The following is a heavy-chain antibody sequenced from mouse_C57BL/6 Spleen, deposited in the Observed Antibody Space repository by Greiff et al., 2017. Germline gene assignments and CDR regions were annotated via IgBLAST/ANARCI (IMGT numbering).Heavy chain of an antibody. CDR2: IYPGSGST. V-gene: IGHV1-55*01. J-gene: IGHJ2*01. Sequence: QVQLQQPGAELVKPGASVKMSCKASGYTFTSYWITWVKQRPGQGLEWIGDIYPGSGSTNYNEKFKSKATLTVDTSSSTAYMQLSSLTSEDAAVYYWARPYYGTLYFDYWGQGTTLTVSS. CDR1: GYTFTSYW. D-gene: IGHD2-10*01. CDR3: ARPYYGTLYFDY.